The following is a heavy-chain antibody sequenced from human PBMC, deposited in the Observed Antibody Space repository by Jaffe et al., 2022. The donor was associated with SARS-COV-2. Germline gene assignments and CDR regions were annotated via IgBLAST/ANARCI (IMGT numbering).Heavy chain of an antibody. V-gene: IGHV3-30*18. Sequence: QVQLVESGGGVVQPGRSLRLSCAASGFTFSSYGMHWVRQAPGKGLEWVAVISYDGSNKYYADSVKGRFTISRDNSKNTLYLQMNSLRAEDTAVYYCAKPLFGVVITYYGMDVWGQGTTVTVSS. CDR1: GFTFSSYG. J-gene: IGHJ6*02. CDR3: AKPLFGVVITYYGMDV. CDR2: ISYDGSNK. D-gene: IGHD3-3*01.